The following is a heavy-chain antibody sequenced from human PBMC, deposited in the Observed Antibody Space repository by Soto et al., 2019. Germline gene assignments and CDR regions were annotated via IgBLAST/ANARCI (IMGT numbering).Heavy chain of an antibody. CDR1: GYTFTGYY. D-gene: IGHD2-2*01. V-gene: IGHV1-2*02. CDR2: INPNSGGT. J-gene: IGHJ6*02. Sequence: QVQLVQSGAEVKKPGASVKVSCKASGYTFTGYYMHWLRQAPGQGLEWMGWINPNSGGTNYAQKVQGRVTMTRDTSISTAYMELSRLRSDDTAVYYCARGSSTSRTDYYYYYGMDVWGQGTTVTVSS. CDR3: ARGSSTSRTDYYYYYGMDV.